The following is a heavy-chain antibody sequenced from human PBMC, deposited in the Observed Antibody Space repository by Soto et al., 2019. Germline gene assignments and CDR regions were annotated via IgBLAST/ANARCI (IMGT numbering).Heavy chain of an antibody. Sequence: QVQLQESGPGLVKPSQTLSLTCTVSGGSISSGGYYWSWLRQHPGKGLEWIGYIYYSGSTYYNPSLQSRATISVHTSKYQFSLKLSSVTAADTAVYYCARVGGIAWFDPWGQGTLVTVSS. CDR1: GGSISSGGYY. CDR3: ARVGGIAWFDP. CDR2: IYYSGST. J-gene: IGHJ5*02. V-gene: IGHV4-31*03. D-gene: IGHD3-16*01.